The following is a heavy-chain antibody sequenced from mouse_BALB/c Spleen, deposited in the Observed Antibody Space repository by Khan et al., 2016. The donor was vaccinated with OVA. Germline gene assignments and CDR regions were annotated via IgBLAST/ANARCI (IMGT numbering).Heavy chain of an antibody. Sequence: EVQLQESGPGLLKPSQSLSLTCNVTGSSITSDYAWNCIRQFPGTQMAWTAYIGYSGSTTYNPSLRSQISITLDKYKHPLFLQLNPGTTEDTATYYCSSGRLLLRYPDYFDYWGQGTTLTVSS. CDR1: GSSITSDYA. CDR2: IGYSGST. V-gene: IGHV3-2*02. J-gene: IGHJ2*01. CDR3: SSGRLLLRYPDYFDY. D-gene: IGHD1-1*01.